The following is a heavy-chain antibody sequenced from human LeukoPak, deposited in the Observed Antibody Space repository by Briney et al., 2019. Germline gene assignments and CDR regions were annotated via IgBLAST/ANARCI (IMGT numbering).Heavy chain of an antibody. CDR2: ISYDGSNK. Sequence: GRSLRLSCAASRFTFSSYGMHWVRQAPGKGLEWVALISYDGSNKDYADSVKGRFTISRDNSKNTLYLQMNSLRAEDTAAYYCARDQGPLYYDSSGYYLSAFDYWGQGTLVTVSS. V-gene: IGHV3-30-3*01. CDR3: ARDQGPLYYDSSGYYLSAFDY. D-gene: IGHD3-22*01. CDR1: RFTFSSYG. J-gene: IGHJ4*02.